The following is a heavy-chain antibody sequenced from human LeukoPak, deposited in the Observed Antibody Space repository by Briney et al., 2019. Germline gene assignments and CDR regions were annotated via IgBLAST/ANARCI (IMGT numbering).Heavy chain of an antibody. V-gene: IGHV3-21*01. CDR1: GFTFSSYS. CDR2: ISSSSSYI. CDR3: ARPAFSSSGVDY. Sequence: GGSLRLSCAASGFTFSSYSMNWVRQAPGKGLEWVSSISSSSSYIYYADSVKGRFTISRDNAKNSLYLQMNSLRAEDTAVYYCARPAFSSSGVDYWGQGTLVTVSS. D-gene: IGHD6-13*01. J-gene: IGHJ4*02.